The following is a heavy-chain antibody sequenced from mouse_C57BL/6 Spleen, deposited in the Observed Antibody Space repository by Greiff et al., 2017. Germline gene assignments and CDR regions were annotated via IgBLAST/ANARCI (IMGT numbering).Heavy chain of an antibody. J-gene: IGHJ1*03. V-gene: IGHV1-59*01. CDR1: GYTFTSYW. CDR3: ASPHYYGSSYVGYFDV. D-gene: IGHD1-1*01. Sequence: VQLQQPGAELVRPGTSVKLSCKASGYTFTSYWMHWVKQRPGQGLEWIGVIDPSDSYTNYNQKFKGKATLTVDTSSSTAYMQLSSLTSEDSAVYYCASPHYYGSSYVGYFDVWGTGTTVTVAS. CDR2: IDPSDSYT.